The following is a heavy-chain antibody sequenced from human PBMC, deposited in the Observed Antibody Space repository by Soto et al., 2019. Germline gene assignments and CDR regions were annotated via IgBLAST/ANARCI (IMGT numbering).Heavy chain of an antibody. D-gene: IGHD3-10*01. V-gene: IGHV4-30-4*01. CDR3: AREIWFGEGLLFAY. J-gene: IGHJ4*02. CDR2: IYYSGST. CDR1: GGSISSGDYY. Sequence: PSETLSLTCTVSGGSISSGDYYWSWIRQPPGKGLEWIGYIYYSGSTYYNPSLKSRVTISVDTSKNQFSLKLSSVTAADTAVYYCAREIWFGEGLLFAYWGQGTLVTVSS.